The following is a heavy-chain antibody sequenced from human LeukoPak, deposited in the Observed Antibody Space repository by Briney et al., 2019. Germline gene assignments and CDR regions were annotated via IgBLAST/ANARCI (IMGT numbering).Heavy chain of an antibody. CDR2: IYPSGST. J-gene: IGHJ4*02. V-gene: IGHV4-4*07. D-gene: IGHD1-26*01. CDR3: ARENSGSYREFDY. CDR1: GGSISSYY. Sequence: PSETLSLTCTVSGGSISSYYWTWIRQPAGKGLEWIGRIYPSGSTNYNPSFKSRVTMSVDTSKNQFSLKLSSVTAADTAVYYCARENSGSYREFDYWGQGTPVTVSS.